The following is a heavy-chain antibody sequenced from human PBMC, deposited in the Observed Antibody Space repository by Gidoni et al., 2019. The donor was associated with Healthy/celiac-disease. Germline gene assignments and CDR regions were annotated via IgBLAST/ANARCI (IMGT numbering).Heavy chain of an antibody. Sequence: QVQLVESGGGVVQPGRSLRLSCAASGFTFSSYGMHWVRQAPGKGLEWVAVIWYDGSNKYYADSVKGRFTISRDNSKNTLYLQMNSLRAEDTAVYYCARAGLTMVRGVITLGYFDYWGQGTLVTVSS. CDR3: ARAGLTMVRGVITLGYFDY. V-gene: IGHV3-33*01. J-gene: IGHJ4*02. D-gene: IGHD3-10*01. CDR1: GFTFSSYG. CDR2: IWYDGSNK.